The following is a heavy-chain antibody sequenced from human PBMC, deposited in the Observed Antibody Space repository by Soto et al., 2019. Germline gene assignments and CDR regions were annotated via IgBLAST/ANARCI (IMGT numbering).Heavy chain of an antibody. Sequence: PGGSLRLSCAASGFTFSSYAMSWVRQAPGKGLEWVSAISGSGGSTYYADSVKGRFTISRDNSKNTLYLQMNSLRAEDTAVYYCAKDSHYYGSGSKPLPLDYWGQGTLVTVSS. CDR3: AKDSHYYGSGSKPLPLDY. D-gene: IGHD3-10*01. CDR2: ISGSGGST. V-gene: IGHV3-23*01. CDR1: GFTFSSYA. J-gene: IGHJ4*02.